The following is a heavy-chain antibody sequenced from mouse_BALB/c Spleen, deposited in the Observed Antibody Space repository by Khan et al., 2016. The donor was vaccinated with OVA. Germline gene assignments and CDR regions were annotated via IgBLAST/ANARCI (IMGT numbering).Heavy chain of an antibody. D-gene: IGHD2-14*01. V-gene: IGHV1S136*01. J-gene: IGHJ2*01. CDR2: IYPYNDDT. CDR3: AKNYRYDVYFDY. CDR1: GYTFTSYV. Sequence: VRLQQSGPELVKPGASVKMSCKASGYTFTSYVMHWLRQKPGQGLEWIGYIYPYNDDTKYNEKFKGKATLTSDKSSSTAYMELSSLTSEDSAVYYCAKNYRYDVYFDYWGQGTTRTVSS.